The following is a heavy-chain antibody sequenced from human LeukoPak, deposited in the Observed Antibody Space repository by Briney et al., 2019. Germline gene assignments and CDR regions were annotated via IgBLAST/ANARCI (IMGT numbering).Heavy chain of an antibody. J-gene: IGHJ4*02. CDR3: AHSSIVDTAMGEVGY. V-gene: IGHV2-5*02. CDR1: GFSLSTSGVG. D-gene: IGHD5-18*01. CDR2: IYWDDDK. Sequence: SGPTLVKPTQTVTLTCTFSGFSLSTSGVGVGWIRQPPGKALELLALIYWDDDKRYSPSLKSRLTITKDTSKNQVVLTMTNMDPVDTATSYCAHSSIVDTAMGEVGYWGQGTLVTVSS.